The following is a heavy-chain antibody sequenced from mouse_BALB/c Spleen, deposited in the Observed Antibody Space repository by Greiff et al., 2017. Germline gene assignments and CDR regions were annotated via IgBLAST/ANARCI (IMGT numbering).Heavy chain of an antibody. CDR2: ISSGGSYT. D-gene: IGHD2-4*01. CDR3: TRDHRDYPFAY. J-gene: IGHJ3*01. CDR1: GFTFSSYT. V-gene: IGHV5-6-4*01. Sequence: EVQRVESGGGLVKPGGSLKLSCAASGFTFSSYTMSWVRQTPEKRLEWVATISSGGSYTYYPDSVKGRFTISRDNAKNTLYLQMSSLKSEDTAMYYCTRDHRDYPFAYWGQGTLVTVSA.